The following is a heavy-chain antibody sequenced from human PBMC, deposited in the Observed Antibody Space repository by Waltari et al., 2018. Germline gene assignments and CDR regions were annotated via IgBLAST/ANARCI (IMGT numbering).Heavy chain of an antibody. CDR2: IYYSGST. D-gene: IGHD4-17*01. CDR1: GGSLSSYY. J-gene: IGHJ4*02. V-gene: IGHV4-59*01. CDR3: ARASPLVYGDYDY. Sequence: QVQLQESGPGLVKPSETLSLTCTVSGGSLSSYYWSWIRQPPGKGLEWIGYIYYSGSTNYNPSLKSRVTISVDTSKNQFSLKLSSVTAADTAVYYCARASPLVYGDYDYWGQGTLVTVSS.